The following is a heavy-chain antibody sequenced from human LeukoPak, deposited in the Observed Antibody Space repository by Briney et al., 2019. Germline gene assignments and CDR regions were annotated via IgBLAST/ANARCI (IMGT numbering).Heavy chain of an antibody. CDR1: GFTFSSYS. J-gene: IGHJ3*02. CDR3: AREFSGYAFDI. Sequence: GGSLRLSCAAPGFTFSSYSMSWVRQAPGKGLEWVSSISSSSSYIYYADSVKGRFTISRDNAKNSLYLQMNSLRAEDMAVYYCAREFSGYAFDIWGQGTMVTVSS. CDR2: ISSSSSYI. V-gene: IGHV3-21*01. D-gene: IGHD5-12*01.